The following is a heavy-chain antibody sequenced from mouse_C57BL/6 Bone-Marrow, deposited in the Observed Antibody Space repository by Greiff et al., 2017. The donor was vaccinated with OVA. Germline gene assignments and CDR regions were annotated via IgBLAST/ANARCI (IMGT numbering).Heavy chain of an antibody. V-gene: IGHV1-50*01. CDR3: AQGLYYYGSGLYAMDY. CDR2: IDPSDSYT. J-gene: IGHJ4*01. Sequence: QVQLQQPGAELVKPGASVKLSCKASGYTFTSYWMQWVKQRPGQGLEWIGEIDPSDSYTNYNQKFKGKATLTVDTSSSTAYMQLSRLTSEDAAVYYCAQGLYYYGSGLYAMDYWGQGTSVTVSS. CDR1: GYTFTSYW. D-gene: IGHD1-1*01.